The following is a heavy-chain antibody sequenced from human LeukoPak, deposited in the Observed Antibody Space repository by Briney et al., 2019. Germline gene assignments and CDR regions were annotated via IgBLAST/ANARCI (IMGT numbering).Heavy chain of an antibody. D-gene: IGHD6-13*01. Sequence: PGGSLRLSCVVSGFTFSDCGMNWVRQAPGKGLEWVSYISSGDTTISYADSVKGRFTISRDSAKNSLYLQMNSLTAEDTAVYYCARGGSSWPSYYFDYWGQGTLVTVSS. CDR2: ISSGDTTI. J-gene: IGHJ4*02. CDR3: ARGGSSWPSYYFDY. CDR1: GFTFSDCG. V-gene: IGHV3-48*01.